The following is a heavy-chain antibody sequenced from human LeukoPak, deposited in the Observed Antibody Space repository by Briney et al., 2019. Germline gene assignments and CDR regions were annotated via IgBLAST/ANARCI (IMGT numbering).Heavy chain of an antibody. CDR1: GHTFTDYY. CDR3: ARERGWLQFNY. D-gene: IGHD5-24*01. V-gene: IGHV1-2*06. J-gene: IGHJ4*02. CDR2: INPNSGGT. Sequence: ASVKVSCKASGHTFTDYYIHWVRQAPGQGLEWMGRINPNSGGTNYAQKFQGRVTMTRDTSISTAYMELSRLRSDDTAVYYCARERGWLQFNYWGQGTLVTVSS.